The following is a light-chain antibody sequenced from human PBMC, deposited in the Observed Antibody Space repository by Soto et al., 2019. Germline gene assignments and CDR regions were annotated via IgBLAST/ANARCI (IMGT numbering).Light chain of an antibody. J-gene: IGKJ2*01. Sequence: DIQMTQSPSTLSASVGDRVTITCRASQSISSWLAWYQQKPGKAPKLLIYKASSLESGVPSRFSGSGSGTEFTLTISSLQPDDFATYYCQQYNSYHTFDQGTKLEIK. CDR1: QSISSW. CDR3: QQYNSYHT. V-gene: IGKV1-5*03. CDR2: KAS.